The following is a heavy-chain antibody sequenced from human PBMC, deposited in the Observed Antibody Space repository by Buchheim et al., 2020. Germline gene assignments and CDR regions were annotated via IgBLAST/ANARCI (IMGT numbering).Heavy chain of an antibody. CDR2: ISGSGGST. CDR1: GFTFSSYA. J-gene: IGHJ5*02. V-gene: IGHV3-23*01. D-gene: IGHD1-26*01. Sequence: EVQLLESGGGLVQPGGSLRLSCAASGFTFSSYAMSWVRQAPGKGLEWVSAISGSGGSTYYADSVKGRFTISRANSKNTLYLQMHSLRAEDTSVYYCAKDPRLVGATNVENRDWFDPWGQGTL. CDR3: AKDPRLVGATNVENRDWFDP.